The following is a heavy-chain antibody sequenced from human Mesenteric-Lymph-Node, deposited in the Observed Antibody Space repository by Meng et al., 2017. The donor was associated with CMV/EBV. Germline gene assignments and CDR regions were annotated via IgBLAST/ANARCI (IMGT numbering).Heavy chain of an antibody. D-gene: IGHD4-23*01. CDR1: GFNFEAYA. V-gene: IGHV3-9*01. Sequence: SLKISCAASGFNFEAYAVYWVRQAPGKGLEWVSGISWNSGNIAYADSVKGRFTISRDNAQNSLYLQMNSLRAEDTAVYYCARKGSGGNSFDYWGQGTLVTVSS. CDR3: ARKGSGGNSFDY. J-gene: IGHJ4*02. CDR2: ISWNSGNI.